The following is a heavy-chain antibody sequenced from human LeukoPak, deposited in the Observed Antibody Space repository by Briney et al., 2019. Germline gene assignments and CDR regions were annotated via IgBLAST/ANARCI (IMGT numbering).Heavy chain of an antibody. CDR1: GGFISSYY. Sequence: PSETLSLTCTVSGGFISSYYWSWIRQPAGKGLEWIGRIYTSGSTNYNPSLKSRVTMSVDTSKNQFSLKLSSVTAADTAVYYCARDPGYSSPWYFDLWGRGTLVTVSS. J-gene: IGHJ2*01. D-gene: IGHD5-18*01. V-gene: IGHV4-4*07. CDR3: ARDPGYSSPWYFDL. CDR2: IYTSGST.